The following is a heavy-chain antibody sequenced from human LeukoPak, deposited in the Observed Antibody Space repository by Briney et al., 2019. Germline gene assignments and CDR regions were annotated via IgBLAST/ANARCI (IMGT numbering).Heavy chain of an antibody. CDR3: ARGLAVTDY. Sequence: SETLSLTCTVPGRSISSYYWSWIRQPPGKGLEWIGYIYYSGSTNYNPSLKSRVTISVDTSKNQFSLKLSSVTAADTAVYYCARGLAVTDYWGQGTLVTVSS. CDR1: GRSISSYY. CDR2: IYYSGST. V-gene: IGHV4-59*01. D-gene: IGHD2-15*01. J-gene: IGHJ4*02.